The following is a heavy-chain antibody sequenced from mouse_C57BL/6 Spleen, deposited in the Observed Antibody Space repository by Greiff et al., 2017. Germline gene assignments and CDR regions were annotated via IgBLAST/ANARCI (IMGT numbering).Heavy chain of an antibody. J-gene: IGHJ2*01. CDR2: IYPGDGDT. D-gene: IGHD3-2*02. CDR1: GYAFSSSW. V-gene: IGHV1-82*01. CDR3: ARSTQATSDY. Sequence: QVQLQQSGPELVKPGASVKISCKASGYAFSSSWMNWVTQRPGKGLEWIGRIYPGDGDTNYNGKFKGKATLTADKSSSTAYMQLSSLTSEDSAVYFCARSTQATSDYWGQGTTLTVSS.